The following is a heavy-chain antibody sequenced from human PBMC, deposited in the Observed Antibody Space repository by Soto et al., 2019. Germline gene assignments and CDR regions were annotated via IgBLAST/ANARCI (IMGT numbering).Heavy chain of an antibody. CDR1: GYSFTIYW. D-gene: IGHD1-26*01. CDR2: IDPSDSYT. Sequence: PGESLKISCKGSGYSFTIYWIGWVRQMPGKGLEWMGRIDPSDSYTNYSPSFQGHVTISADKSISTAYLQWSSLKASDTAMYYCARGPAVGWELLSAFDIWGQGTMVTVSS. J-gene: IGHJ3*02. CDR3: ARGPAVGWELLSAFDI. V-gene: IGHV5-10-1*01.